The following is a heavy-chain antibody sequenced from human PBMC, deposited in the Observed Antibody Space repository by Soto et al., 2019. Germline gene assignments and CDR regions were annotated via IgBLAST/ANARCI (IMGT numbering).Heavy chain of an antibody. Sequence: PGGSLRLSCAASGFTVSSNYMSWVRQAPGKGLEWISIIYSAGNTYYADSVKGRFTISRDNSKNTLYLQMNSLGAEGTAVYYCARDFVVGGPTINYYYGMDVWGQGTTVTVSS. D-gene: IGHD1-26*01. CDR1: GFTVSSNY. V-gene: IGHV3-66*01. CDR2: IYSAGNT. J-gene: IGHJ6*02. CDR3: ARDFVVGGPTINYYYGMDV.